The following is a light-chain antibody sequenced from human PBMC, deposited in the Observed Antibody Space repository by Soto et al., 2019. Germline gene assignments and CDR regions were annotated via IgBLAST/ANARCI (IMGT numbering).Light chain of an antibody. J-gene: IGKJ1*01. CDR3: QQYNNWPPA. V-gene: IGKV3-15*01. Sequence: EIVMTQSPATLSVSPGERATLSCRASQSVNGNLAWYQQNPCRAPRLLIHGASTRATGIPARFRGSGSGTEFTLTISSLQSEDVAIYYCQQYNNWPPAFGQGTKVEIK. CDR2: GAS. CDR1: QSVNGN.